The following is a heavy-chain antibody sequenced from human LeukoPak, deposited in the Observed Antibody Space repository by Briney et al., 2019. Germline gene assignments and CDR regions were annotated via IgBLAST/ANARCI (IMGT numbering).Heavy chain of an antibody. Sequence: PGGSLRLSCAASGFTFSSYAMSWIRQAPGKGLEWVAVISQDGSNKDHADSLKGRFTISRDNSKNTVYLQMNSLRSEDTAVYYCARDMSPRYSSSWYRFDPWGQGTLVTVSS. J-gene: IGHJ5*02. CDR2: ISQDGSNK. V-gene: IGHV3-30*04. D-gene: IGHD2-2*01. CDR1: GFTFSSYA. CDR3: ARDMSPRYSSSWYRFDP.